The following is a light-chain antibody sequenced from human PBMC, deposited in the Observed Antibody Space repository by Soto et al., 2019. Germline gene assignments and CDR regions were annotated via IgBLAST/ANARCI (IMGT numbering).Light chain of an antibody. CDR2: TNN. CDR3: SGWDDSVRGPV. J-gene: IGLJ3*02. V-gene: IGLV1-44*01. Sequence: QSVLTQPPSASGTPGQRVFISCSGSSSNIGSNTVSWYQQFPGTAPKLLIYTNNQRPSGVPDRFSGSKSGTSASLAISGLKAEEEADYYCSGWDDSVRGPVFGGGPRVTVL. CDR1: SSNIGSNT.